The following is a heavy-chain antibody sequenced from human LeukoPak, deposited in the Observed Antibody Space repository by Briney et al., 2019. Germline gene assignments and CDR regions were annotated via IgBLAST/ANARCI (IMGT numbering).Heavy chain of an antibody. J-gene: IGHJ4*02. Sequence: SETLSLTCAVYGGSFSDYYWIWIRQPPGKGLEWIGKINHSGSTNYNPSLKSRVTMSVDTSKNLFSLKLSSVTAADTAVYYCARGRKNSGGWPYFPYYFDYWGQGILVTVSS. CDR1: GGSFSDYY. V-gene: IGHV4-34*01. CDR2: INHSGST. CDR3: ARGRKNSGGWPYFPYYFDY. D-gene: IGHD6-19*01.